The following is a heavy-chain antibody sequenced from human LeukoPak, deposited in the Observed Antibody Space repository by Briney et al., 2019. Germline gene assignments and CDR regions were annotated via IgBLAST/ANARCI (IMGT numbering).Heavy chain of an antibody. J-gene: IGHJ4*02. CDR2: ISDSGRDT. D-gene: IGHD1-20*01. Sequence: GGSLRLSCAASGFTFSSYGTSWVRQAPGKGLEWVSAISDSGRDTYFADSVKGRFTISRDNAKNSLYLQMNSLRAEDTALYYCASISGLVDYWGQGTLVTVSS. V-gene: IGHV3-23*01. CDR1: GFTFSSYG. CDR3: ASISGLVDY.